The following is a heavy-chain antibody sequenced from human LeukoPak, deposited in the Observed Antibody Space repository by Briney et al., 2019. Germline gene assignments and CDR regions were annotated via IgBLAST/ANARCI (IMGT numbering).Heavy chain of an antibody. CDR3: AKDRSINAFDI. V-gene: IGHV4-59*01. CDR1: GGSISGDH. J-gene: IGHJ3*02. CDR2: MSPSGST. D-gene: IGHD2-21*01. Sequence: PETLSLTCTVCGGSISGDHWSWIRQPPGKGLEWIGYMSPSGSTNYNPSLKSRGTIFRDTSKNQFFLKLSAVTAADTAVYYCAKDRSINAFDIWGQGTVVTVSA.